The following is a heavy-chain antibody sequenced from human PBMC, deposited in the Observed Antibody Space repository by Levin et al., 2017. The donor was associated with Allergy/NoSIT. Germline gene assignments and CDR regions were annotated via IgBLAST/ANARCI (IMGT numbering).Heavy chain of an antibody. Sequence: GGSLRLSCAASGFAFSSYWMSWVRQAPGKGLEWVAHIKQDESEKSYVDSVKGRFIISRDNAKNSLYLQMNSLRAEDTAIYYCARPPRCVDSNSCYSYFDSWGQGTLVTVSS. D-gene: IGHD2-2*01. V-gene: IGHV3-7*01. CDR2: IKQDESEK. CDR3: ARPPRCVDSNSCYSYFDS. CDR1: GFAFSSYW. J-gene: IGHJ5*01.